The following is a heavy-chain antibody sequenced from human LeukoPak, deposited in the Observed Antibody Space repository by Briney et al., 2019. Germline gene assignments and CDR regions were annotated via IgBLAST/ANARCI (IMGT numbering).Heavy chain of an antibody. V-gene: IGHV1-18*01. CDR3: ARGGYYDFWSGTSDYYYYGMDV. CDR2: ISAYNGNT. CDR1: GYTFTSYG. J-gene: IGHJ6*02. Sequence: GASVKVSCKASGYTFTSYGISWVRQAPGQRLEWMGWISAYNGNTNYAQKLQGRVTMTTDTSTSTAYMELRSLRSDDTAVYYCARGGYYDFWSGTSDYYYYGMDVWGQGTTVTVSS. D-gene: IGHD3-3*01.